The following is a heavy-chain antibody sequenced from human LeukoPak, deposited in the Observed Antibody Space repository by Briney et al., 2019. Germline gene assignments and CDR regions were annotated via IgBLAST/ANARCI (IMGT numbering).Heavy chain of an antibody. J-gene: IGHJ4*02. Sequence: PGGSLRLSCAASGFTFSSYWMHWVRQAPGKGLEWVSAISGSGGSTYYADSVKGRFTISRDNSKNTLYLQMNSLRAEDTAVYYCAKDLGDYGDYTYEYWGQGTLVTVSS. CDR2: ISGSGGST. CDR3: AKDLGDYGDYTYEY. CDR1: GFTFSSYW. V-gene: IGHV3-23*01. D-gene: IGHD4-17*01.